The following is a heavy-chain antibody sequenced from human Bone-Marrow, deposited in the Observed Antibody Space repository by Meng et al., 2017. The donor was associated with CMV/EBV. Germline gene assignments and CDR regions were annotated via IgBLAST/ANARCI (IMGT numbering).Heavy chain of an antibody. D-gene: IGHD2-2*02. CDR1: GGSISSGGYY. Sequence: LRLSCTVSGGSISSGGYYWSWIRQHPGKGLEWIGYIYYSGSTYYNPSLKSRVTISVDTSKNQFSLKLSSVTAADTAVYYCARTRQYCSSTSCYRMQGHYFDYWGQGTLVTVSS. CDR2: IYYSGST. J-gene: IGHJ4*02. V-gene: IGHV4-31*03. CDR3: ARTRQYCSSTSCYRMQGHYFDY.